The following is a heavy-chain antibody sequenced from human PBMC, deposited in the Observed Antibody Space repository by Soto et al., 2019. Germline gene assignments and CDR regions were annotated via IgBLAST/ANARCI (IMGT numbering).Heavy chain of an antibody. CDR1: GYSFTSYW. CDR2: IYPGGSDT. J-gene: IGHJ6*03. D-gene: IGHD2-2*01. Sequence: PGESLKISCEGSGYSFTSYWIGWVRQMPGKGLEWMGIIYPGGSDTRYSPSFQGQVTISADKSISTAYLQWSSLKASDTAMYYCARVGTGSTGYYYYYYMDVWGKGTTVTVSS. CDR3: ARVGTGSTGYYYYYYMDV. V-gene: IGHV5-51*01.